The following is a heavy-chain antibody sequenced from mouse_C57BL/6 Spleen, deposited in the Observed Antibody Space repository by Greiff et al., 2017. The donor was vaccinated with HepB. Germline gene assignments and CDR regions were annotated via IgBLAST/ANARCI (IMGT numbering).Heavy chain of an antibody. CDR2: IWSDGST. CDR3: ARDYYGSSSYAMDY. CDR1: GFSLTSYG. J-gene: IGHJ4*01. Sequence: VKLMESGPGLVAPSQSLSITCTVSGFSLTSYGVHWVRQPPGKGLEWLVVIWSDGSTTYNSALKSRLSISKDNSKSQVFLKMNSLQTDDTAMYYCARDYYGSSSYAMDYWGQGTSVTVSS. D-gene: IGHD1-1*01. V-gene: IGHV2-6*03.